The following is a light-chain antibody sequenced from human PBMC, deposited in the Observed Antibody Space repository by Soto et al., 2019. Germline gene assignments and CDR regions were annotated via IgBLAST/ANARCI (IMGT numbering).Light chain of an antibody. CDR2: GAS. V-gene: IGKV3-15*01. CDR3: QQYNNGPPYT. Sequence: EIVMTQSPATLSVSPGERATVSCRASQSVSSNLAWYQQKPGQAPRLLIYGASTRATGIPARFSGSGSGTEFTLTISSLQSEDFAVYYCQQYNNGPPYTFGQGTNVEIK. J-gene: IGKJ2*01. CDR1: QSVSSN.